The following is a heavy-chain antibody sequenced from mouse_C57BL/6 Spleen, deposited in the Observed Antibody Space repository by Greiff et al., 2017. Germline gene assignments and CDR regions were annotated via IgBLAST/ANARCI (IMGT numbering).Heavy chain of an antibody. CDR1: GYTFTDYY. J-gene: IGHJ3*01. D-gene: IGHD3-2*02. CDR3: ASGEQLRLPWFAY. CDR2: INPNNGGT. Sequence: EVQLQQSGPELVKPGASVKISCKASGYTFTDYYMNWVKQSHGKSLEWIGDINPNNGGTSYNQKFKGKATLTVDKSSSTAYMELRSLTSEDSAVYYCASGEQLRLPWFAYWGQGTLVTVSA. V-gene: IGHV1-26*01.